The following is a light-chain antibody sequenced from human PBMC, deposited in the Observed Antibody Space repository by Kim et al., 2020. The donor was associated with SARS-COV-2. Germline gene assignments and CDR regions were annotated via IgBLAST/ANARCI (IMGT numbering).Light chain of an antibody. CDR1: QSITRW. CDR2: DAS. CDR3: QQYKRSRGT. V-gene: IGKV1-5*01. Sequence: TSVGDRVTITCRASQSITRWLAWYQQKPGIAPKLLIYDASSLQSGVPSRFSGSGSGIEFTLTISCLQPDGFATSYCQQYKRSRGTFGQGTKVDIK. J-gene: IGKJ1*01.